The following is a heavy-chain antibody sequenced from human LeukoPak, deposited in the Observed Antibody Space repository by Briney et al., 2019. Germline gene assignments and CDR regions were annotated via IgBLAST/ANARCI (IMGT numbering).Heavy chain of an antibody. CDR3: ARGRPRGYSYGFPFDY. Sequence: SETLSLTCAVYGGSFSGYYWSWIRQPPGKGLEWIGEINHSGSTNYNPSVKSRVTISVDTSKNQFSLKLSSVTAADTAVYYCARGRPRGYSYGFPFDYWGQGTLSPSPQ. CDR2: INHSGST. CDR1: GGSFSGYY. V-gene: IGHV4-34*01. J-gene: IGHJ4*02. D-gene: IGHD5-18*01.